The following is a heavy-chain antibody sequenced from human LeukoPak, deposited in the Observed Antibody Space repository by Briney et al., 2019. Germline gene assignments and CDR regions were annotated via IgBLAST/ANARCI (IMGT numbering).Heavy chain of an antibody. V-gene: IGHV3-72*01. J-gene: IGHJ6*02. CDR3: AGSRYYYYGMDV. CDR1: GFTFSDHY. Sequence: GGSLRLSCAASGFTFSDHYMDWVRQAPGKGLEWVGRSRNKGNSYTTQYAASVKGRFTISRDDSKNSLYLEMNSLKPEDTAVYYCAGSRYYYYGMDVWGQGTTVTVSS. CDR2: SRNKGNSYTT. D-gene: IGHD3-10*01.